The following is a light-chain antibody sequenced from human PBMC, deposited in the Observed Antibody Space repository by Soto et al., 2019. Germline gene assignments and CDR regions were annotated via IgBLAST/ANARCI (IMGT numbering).Light chain of an antibody. V-gene: IGLV2-14*01. Sequence: QALLTESGYVFGSPHNSLVSSCAGTIRDVVAYNLLSWYQQHPGRAPQLIIYEVRNRPSGISFRFSGSKSGNTASLTISGLQAEDEADYYCSSYTSKRSLICGGGTKVTVL. CDR2: EVR. CDR1: IRDVVAYNL. CDR3: SSYTSKRSLI. J-gene: IGLJ2*01.